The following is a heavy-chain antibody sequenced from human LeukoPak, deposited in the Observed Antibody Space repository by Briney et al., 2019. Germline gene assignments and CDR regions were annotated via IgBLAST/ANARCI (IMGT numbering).Heavy chain of an antibody. Sequence: PGGSLRLSCAASGFTFSSYWMSWVRQAPGKGLEWVANIKQDGSEKYYVDSVKGRFTISRDNAKNSLYLQMNSLRAEDTAVYYCARDPHYYGSGSFDYWGQGTLVTVSS. CDR1: GFTFSSYW. D-gene: IGHD3-10*01. J-gene: IGHJ4*02. V-gene: IGHV3-7*01. CDR3: ARDPHYYGSGSFDY. CDR2: IKQDGSEK.